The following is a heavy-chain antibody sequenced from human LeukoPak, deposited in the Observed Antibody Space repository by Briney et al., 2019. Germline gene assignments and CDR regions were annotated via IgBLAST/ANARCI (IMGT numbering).Heavy chain of an antibody. CDR1: GFTVSSNY. CDR2: ISSSARTI. J-gene: IGHJ5*02. D-gene: IGHD6-6*01. V-gene: IGHV3-48*03. CDR3: ARVPYSSSSENWFDP. Sequence: GGSLRLSCAASGFTVSSNYMNWVRQAPGKGLEWVSFISSSARTIYYADSVKGRFTISRDNAKNSLFLQMKSLRADDTAVYYCARVPYSSSSENWFDPWGQGTLVTVSS.